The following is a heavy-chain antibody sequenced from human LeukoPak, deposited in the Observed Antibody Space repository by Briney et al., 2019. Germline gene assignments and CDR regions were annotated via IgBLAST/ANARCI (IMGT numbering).Heavy chain of an antibody. CDR3: ARDVGIRLWFRDYYGLDV. D-gene: IGHD5-18*01. CDR1: GFTFSDYG. Sequence: GGSLRLSCAASGFTFSDYGIHWVRQAPGKGLERVAVIWSDGSNKYYADSVKGRFTISRDDSKKTLYLQMNSLRAEDTAVYYCARDVGIRLWFRDYYGLDVWGQGTTVTVSS. V-gene: IGHV3-33*01. CDR2: IWSDGSNK. J-gene: IGHJ6*02.